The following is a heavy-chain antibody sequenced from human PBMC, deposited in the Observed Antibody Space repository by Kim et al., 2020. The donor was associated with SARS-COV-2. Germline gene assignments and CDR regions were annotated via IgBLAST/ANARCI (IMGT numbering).Heavy chain of an antibody. J-gene: IGHJ2*01. CDR2: ISGSGGST. V-gene: IGHV3-23*01. D-gene: IGHD6-19*01. CDR3: AKEGRIAVADPPRSYWYFDL. Sequence: GGSLRLSCAASGFTFSSYAMSWVRQAPGKGLEWVSAISGSGGSTYYADSVKGRFTISRDNSKNTLYLQMNSLRAEDTAVYYCAKEGRIAVADPPRSYWYFDLWGRGTLVTVSS. CDR1: GFTFSSYA.